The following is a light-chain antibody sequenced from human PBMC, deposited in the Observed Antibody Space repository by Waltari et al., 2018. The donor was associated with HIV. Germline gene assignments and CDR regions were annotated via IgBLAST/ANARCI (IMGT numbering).Light chain of an antibody. CDR2: NNS. J-gene: IGLJ1*01. CDR1: GSNIGTYT. V-gene: IGLV1-44*01. Sequence: QSVLTQPPSASGTPGQRVTISCSGSGSNIGTYTVNWYQLLPGAAPKLLIYNNSRRPSGVPDRFSGSKSGTSASLAISGLQSDDEAGYYCAAWDARLDGLYVFGTGTRVTVL. CDR3: AAWDARLDGLYV.